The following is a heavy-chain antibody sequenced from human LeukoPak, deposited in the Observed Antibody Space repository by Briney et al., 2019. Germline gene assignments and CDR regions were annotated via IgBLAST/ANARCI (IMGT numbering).Heavy chain of an antibody. V-gene: IGHV4-30-2*05. J-gene: IGHJ3*02. CDR1: GGSISSGGYY. D-gene: IGHD2-2*01. CDR3: ARDSRRDAFDI. CDR2: IYHSGST. Sequence: SETLSLTCTVSGGSISSGGYYWSWIRQPPGKGLEWIGYIYHSGSTYYNPSLKSRVTISVDTSKNQFSLKLSSVTAADTAVYYCARDSRRDAFDIWGQGTMVTVSS.